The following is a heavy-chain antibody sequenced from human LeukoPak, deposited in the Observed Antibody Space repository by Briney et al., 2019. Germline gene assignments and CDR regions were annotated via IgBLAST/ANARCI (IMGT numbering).Heavy chain of an antibody. Sequence: ASVKVSCKASGYTFTSYYMHLVRQAPGQGLEWMGIINPSGGSTSYAQKFQGRVTMTRDTSTSTVYMELSSLRSEDTAVYYCARDRLWEWLGDNYYYYYMDVWGKGTTVTVSS. CDR2: INPSGGST. CDR1: GYTFTSYY. D-gene: IGHD6-19*01. J-gene: IGHJ6*03. V-gene: IGHV1-46*01. CDR3: ARDRLWEWLGDNYYYYYMDV.